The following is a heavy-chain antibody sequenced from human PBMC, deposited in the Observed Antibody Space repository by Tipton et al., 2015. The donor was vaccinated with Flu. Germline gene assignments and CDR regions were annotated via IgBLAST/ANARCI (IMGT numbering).Heavy chain of an antibody. CDR3: ARDLWNDRRAYYYYGVDV. Sequence: LRLSCTVSGGSISTTIYYWGWVRQPPGKGLEWIGSIYYSGTTYYNPSLKSRVTISIDASKNQFSLDLTSLTAADTAVYYCARDLWNDRRAYYYYGVDVWSKGTTVTVPS. J-gene: IGHJ6*04. V-gene: IGHV4-39*07. D-gene: IGHD1-1*01. CDR1: GGSISTTIYY. CDR2: IYYSGTT.